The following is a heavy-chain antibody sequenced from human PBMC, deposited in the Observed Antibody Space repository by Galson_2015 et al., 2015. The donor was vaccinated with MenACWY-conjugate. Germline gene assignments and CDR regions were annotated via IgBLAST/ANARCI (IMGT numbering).Heavy chain of an antibody. Sequence: SLRLSCAASGFIFSTHWMSWVRQAPGKGLEWVANIKEDGSERNYVGSVKGRFTISRDNAKNSLYLQMNSLRAEDTAVYYCAKDKNHGDYGDFDYWGQGTLVIVFS. CDR1: GFIFSTHW. V-gene: IGHV3-7*03. CDR2: IKEDGSER. CDR3: AKDKNHGDYGDFDY. J-gene: IGHJ4*02. D-gene: IGHD4-17*01.